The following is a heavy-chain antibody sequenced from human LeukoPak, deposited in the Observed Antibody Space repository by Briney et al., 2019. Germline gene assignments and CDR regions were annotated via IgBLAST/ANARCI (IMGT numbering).Heavy chain of an antibody. V-gene: IGHV4-61*08. CDR2: IYTSETT. CDR3: ARHRSPSSLSFFDI. Sequence: PSETLSLTCTVSGGSISSGGYYWSWIRQPPGKGLEWIGYIYTSETTNFNPALRSRVTISIDTSKNQVSLRLSSVTAADTALYYCARHRSPSSLSFFDIWGQGMLVIVSS. CDR1: GGSISSGGYY. J-gene: IGHJ4*02. D-gene: IGHD2-2*01.